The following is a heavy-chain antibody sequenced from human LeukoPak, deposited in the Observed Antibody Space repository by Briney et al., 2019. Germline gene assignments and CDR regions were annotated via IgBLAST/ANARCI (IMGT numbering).Heavy chain of an antibody. J-gene: IGHJ4*02. CDR2: IKQDGSEK. CDR1: RFTFSSYW. CDR3: AKKYGDYGYFDY. V-gene: IGHV3-7*03. Sequence: GGSLRLSCAASRFTFSSYWMSWVRQAPGKGLEWVANIKQDGSEKYYVDSVKGRFTISRDNSKNTLYLQMNSLRAEDTAVYYCAKKYGDYGYFDYWGQGTLVTVSS. D-gene: IGHD4-17*01.